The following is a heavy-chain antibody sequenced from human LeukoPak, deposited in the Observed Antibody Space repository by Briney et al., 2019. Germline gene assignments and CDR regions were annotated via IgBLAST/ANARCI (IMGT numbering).Heavy chain of an antibody. V-gene: IGHV4-34*01. Sequence: PSETLSLTCAVYGGSFSGYYWSWIRQPPGKGLEWIGEINHSGSTNYNPSLKSRVTLSVDTSKNQFSLKLSSVTAADTAVYYCARSSSWPSDWGQGTLVTVSS. CDR1: GGSFSGYY. CDR2: INHSGST. J-gene: IGHJ4*02. D-gene: IGHD6-13*01. CDR3: ARSSSWPSD.